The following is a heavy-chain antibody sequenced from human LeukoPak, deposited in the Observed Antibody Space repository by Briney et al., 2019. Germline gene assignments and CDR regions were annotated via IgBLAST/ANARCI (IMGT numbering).Heavy chain of an antibody. CDR2: IYYSGST. J-gene: IGHJ3*02. D-gene: IGHD5-18*01. CDR3: ARVFPGYPGTFDM. Sequence: KPSETLSLTCTVSGGSISSYYWSWIRQPPGKGLEWIGYIYYSGSTNYNPSLKSRVTMSIDTSKNQCSLKLNSVTAADTAMYYCARVFPGYPGTFDMWGQGTMVTVSS. V-gene: IGHV4-59*12. CDR1: GGSISSYY.